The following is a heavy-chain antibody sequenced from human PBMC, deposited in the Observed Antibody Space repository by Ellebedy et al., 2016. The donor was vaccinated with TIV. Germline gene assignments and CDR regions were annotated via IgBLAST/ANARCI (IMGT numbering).Heavy chain of an antibody. CDR2: IFSNDEK. V-gene: IGHV2-26*01. CDR1: GFSLSNARMG. J-gene: IGHJ4*02. CDR3: ARITMVRGVDINFDY. D-gene: IGHD3-10*01. Sequence: SGPTLVXPTETLTLTCTVSGFSLSNARMGVSWIRQPPGKALEWLAHIFSNDEKSYSTSLKSRLTISKDTSKSQVVLTMTNMDPVDTATYYCARITMVRGVDINFDYWGQGTLVTVSS.